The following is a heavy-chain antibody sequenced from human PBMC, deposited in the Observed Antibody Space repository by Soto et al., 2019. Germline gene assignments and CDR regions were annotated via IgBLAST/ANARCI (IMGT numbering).Heavy chain of an antibody. D-gene: IGHD3-10*01. CDR1: GDTFNFYS. CDR2: VNPIVSMS. V-gene: IGHV1-69*02. CDR3: SSSYGSGYRAFDY. J-gene: IGHJ4*02. Sequence: QVQLVQSGAEVKRPGSSVKVSCKASGDTFNFYSINWVRQAPGLGLEWMGRVNPIVSMSNYAQKFQGRVTMTADXXTSTAYMELRCLRSEDTAIYYCSSSYGSGYRAFDYWGQGALVTVSS.